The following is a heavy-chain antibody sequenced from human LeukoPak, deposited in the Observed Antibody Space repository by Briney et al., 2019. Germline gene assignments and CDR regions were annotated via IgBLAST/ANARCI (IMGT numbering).Heavy chain of an antibody. CDR1: GFTFSSYS. Sequence: GGSLRLSCAASGFTFSSYSMNWVRQAPGKGLEWVSYISSSSSTIYYADSVKGRFTISRHNAKNSLYLQMNSLRAEDTAVYYCARDSPPARPYYYYYYMDVWGKGTTVTVSS. CDR2: ISSSSSTI. V-gene: IGHV3-48*04. D-gene: IGHD6-6*01. J-gene: IGHJ6*03. CDR3: ARDSPPARPYYYYYYMDV.